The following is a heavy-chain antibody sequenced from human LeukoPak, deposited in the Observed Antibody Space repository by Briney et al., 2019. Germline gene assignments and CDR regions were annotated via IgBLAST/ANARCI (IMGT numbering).Heavy chain of an antibody. Sequence: ASVKVSCKASGYTFTVYYIHWVRQAPGQGLEWMGWIVPSSGDTHYAQKFQGRVTMTRDTSISTAYLELTRLTSDDTAVYFCARDGGRGGDLGYWGQGTLVRVSS. CDR2: IVPSSGDT. CDR3: ARDGGRGGDLGY. CDR1: GYTFTVYY. V-gene: IGHV1-2*02. J-gene: IGHJ4*02. D-gene: IGHD3-10*01.